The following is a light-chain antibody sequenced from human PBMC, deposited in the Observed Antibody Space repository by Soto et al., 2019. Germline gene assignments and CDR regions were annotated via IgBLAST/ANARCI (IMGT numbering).Light chain of an antibody. CDR3: SSYAGSSNV. CDR2: EVN. CDR1: SSDVGAYNY. J-gene: IGLJ1*01. V-gene: IGLV2-8*01. Sequence: QSALTQPASVSGSPGQSITISCTGTSSDVGAYNYVSWYQQHPGKAPKLIISEVNKRPSGVPDRFSGSKSGNTASLTVSGLQAEDEADYYCSSYAGSSNVFGTGTKLTVL.